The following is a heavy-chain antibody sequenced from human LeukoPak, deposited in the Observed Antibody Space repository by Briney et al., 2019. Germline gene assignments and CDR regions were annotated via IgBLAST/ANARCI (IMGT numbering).Heavy chain of an antibody. J-gene: IGHJ4*02. CDR3: ARERDYYDSSGYVDY. V-gene: IGHV4-59*01. D-gene: IGHD3-22*01. CDR1: GGSISSYY. CDR2: IYYSGST. Sequence: SETLSLTCTVSGGSISSYYWSWIRQPPGKGLEWIGYIYYSGSTNYNPSLKSRVTISVDTSKNQFSLKLSSVTAADTAVYYCARERDYYDSSGYVDYWGQGTLVTVSS.